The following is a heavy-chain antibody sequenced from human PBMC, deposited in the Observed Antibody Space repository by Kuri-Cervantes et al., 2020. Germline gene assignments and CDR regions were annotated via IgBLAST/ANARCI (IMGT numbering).Heavy chain of an antibody. CDR1: GCTFSSYA. Sequence: SVKVSCKASGCTFSSYAISWVRQAPGQGLEWMGGIIPIFGTANYAQKFQGRVTITADESTSTVYMELSSLRSEDTAVYYCARSSGVGSTVAGLGFDYWGQGTLVTVSS. CDR3: ARSSGVGSTVAGLGFDY. V-gene: IGHV1-69*13. CDR2: IIPIFGTA. D-gene: IGHD6-19*01. J-gene: IGHJ4*02.